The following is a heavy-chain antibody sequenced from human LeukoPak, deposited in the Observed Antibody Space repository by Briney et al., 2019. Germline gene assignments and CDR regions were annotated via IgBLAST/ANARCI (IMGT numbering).Heavy chain of an antibody. D-gene: IGHD2-15*01. V-gene: IGHV4-31*02. CDR3: ARITQSSGGFYY. J-gene: IGHJ4*02. Sequence: SQTLSLTCTVSGGSISNSGGFYWSWIRQHPGDGLEWIGFISYRGSTYYNPSLKSRVSMSVDTSRSQFSLRLTSVTDEDTAVYYCARITQSSGGFYYWGQGTLVTVSS. CDR1: GGSISNSGGFY. CDR2: ISYRGST.